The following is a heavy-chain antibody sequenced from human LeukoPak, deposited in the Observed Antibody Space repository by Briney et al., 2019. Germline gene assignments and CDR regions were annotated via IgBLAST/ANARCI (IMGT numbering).Heavy chain of an antibody. CDR1: GGSISSGGYY. V-gene: IGHV4-31*03. D-gene: IGHD6-19*01. Sequence: SQTLSLTCTVSGGSISSGGYYWSWIRQHPGKGLEWIGYIYYSGSTYYNPSLKSRVTISVDTSKNQFSLKLSSVTAADTAVYYCARSPRSSGWEEPFFDYWGQGTLVTVSS. CDR2: IYYSGST. J-gene: IGHJ4*02. CDR3: ARSPRSSGWEEPFFDY.